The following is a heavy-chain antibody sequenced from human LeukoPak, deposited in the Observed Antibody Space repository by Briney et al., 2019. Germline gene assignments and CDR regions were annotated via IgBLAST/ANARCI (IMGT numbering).Heavy chain of an antibody. J-gene: IGHJ3*02. CDR1: GYTFTSYY. D-gene: IGHD3-10*01. V-gene: IGHV1-46*01. CDR3: ARARYYGSGPYAFDI. CDR2: INPSGGST. Sequence: ASVKVSCKASGYTFTSYYMHWVRQAPGQGLEWMGIINPSGGSTSYARKFQGRVTMTRDTSTSTVYMELSSLRSEDTAVYYCARARYYGSGPYAFDIWGQGTMVTVSS.